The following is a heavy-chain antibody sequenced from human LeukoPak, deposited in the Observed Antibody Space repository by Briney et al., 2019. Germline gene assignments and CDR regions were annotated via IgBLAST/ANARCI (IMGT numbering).Heavy chain of an antibody. D-gene: IGHD3-10*01. CDR3: AKGSGYFPA. Sequence: SETLSLTCTVSGGSITANLWSWIRQPPGKGLEWIGYIGYTGTSDYSPSLKSRVTMSVDTSKAQFSLHLSSVTAADTAVYYCAKGSGYFPAWGQGTLVTVSS. CDR2: IGYTGTS. V-gene: IGHV4-59*01. J-gene: IGHJ5*02. CDR1: GGSITANL.